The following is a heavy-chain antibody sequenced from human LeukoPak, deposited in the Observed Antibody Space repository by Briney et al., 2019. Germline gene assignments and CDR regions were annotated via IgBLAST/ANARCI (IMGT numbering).Heavy chain of an antibody. CDR2: ISSSGSTI. V-gene: IGHV3-48*03. CDR1: GFTFSSYE. Sequence: QSGGSLRLSCAASGFTFSSYEMNWVRQAPGKGLEWVSYISSSGSTIYYADSVKGRFTISRDNAKNSLYLQMNSLRAEDTAVYYRAREGSSSWFPFDYWGQGTLVTVSS. D-gene: IGHD6-13*01. CDR3: AREGSSSWFPFDY. J-gene: IGHJ4*02.